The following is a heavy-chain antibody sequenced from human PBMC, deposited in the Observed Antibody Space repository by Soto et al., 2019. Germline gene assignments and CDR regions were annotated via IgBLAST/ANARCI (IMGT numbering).Heavy chain of an antibody. J-gene: IGHJ4*02. D-gene: IGHD1-7*01. Sequence: GSLRVSFASSGFTFNRYGMSGVGQAPGKGLEWVSAISASGDNTYYADSVKGRFTISRDSSNNTLYLQMNSLRADDTALYYCVKLRLELLYLDSWGLGALVTVSS. CDR3: VKLRLELLYLDS. CDR1: GFTFNRYG. CDR2: ISASGDNT. V-gene: IGHV3-23*01.